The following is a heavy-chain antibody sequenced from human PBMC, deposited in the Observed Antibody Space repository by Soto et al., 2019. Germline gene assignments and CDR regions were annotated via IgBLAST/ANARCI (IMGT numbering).Heavy chain of an antibody. Sequence: HPGGSLRLSCAASGFTFSSYAMHWVRQAPGKGLEWVAVISYDGSNKYYADSVKGRFTISRDNSKNTLYLQMNSLRAEDTAVYYCARSGADFDWLLRHLYYYYGMDVWGQGTTVTVSS. J-gene: IGHJ6*02. D-gene: IGHD3-9*01. CDR1: GFTFSSYA. CDR2: ISYDGSNK. CDR3: ARSGADFDWLLRHLYYYYGMDV. V-gene: IGHV3-30-3*01.